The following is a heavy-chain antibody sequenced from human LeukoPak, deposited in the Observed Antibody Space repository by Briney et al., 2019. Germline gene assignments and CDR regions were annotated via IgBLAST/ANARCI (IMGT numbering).Heavy chain of an antibody. Sequence: ASVKVSCKASGYTFTGYYMHWVRQAPGQGLEWMGWINPNSGGTNYAQKFQGRVTMTRDTSISTAYMELSRLRSDDTAVYYCAREAGGKDAFDIWGQGTMVTVSS. D-gene: IGHD3-16*01. CDR2: INPNSGGT. CDR3: AREAGGKDAFDI. J-gene: IGHJ3*02. V-gene: IGHV1-2*02. CDR1: GYTFTGYY.